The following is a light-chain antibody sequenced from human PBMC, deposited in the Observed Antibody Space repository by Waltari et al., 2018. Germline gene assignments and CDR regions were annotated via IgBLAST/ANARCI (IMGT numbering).Light chain of an antibody. V-gene: IGKV1-8*01. CDR1: QTVGSY. CDR3: QHYYNYPWT. J-gene: IGKJ1*01. Sequence: AIQMTQSPSSFSASAGDRVTITCRASQTVGSYLAWYQQKPGKGPKLLIFAASTLQSGVPSRFSGSGSGTDFTLTISCLQSEDFATYFCQHYYNYPWTFGQGTKVEVK. CDR2: AAS.